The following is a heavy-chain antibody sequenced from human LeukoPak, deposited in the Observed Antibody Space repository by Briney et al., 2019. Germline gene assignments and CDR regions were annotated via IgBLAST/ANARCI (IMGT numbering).Heavy chain of an antibody. D-gene: IGHD3-22*01. CDR2: INPNSGGT. V-gene: IGHV1-2*02. J-gene: IGHJ3*02. CDR3: ARDRDYYDSSGYYRDAFDI. CDR1: GYTFTGYY. Sequence: ASVKVSCKASGYTFTGYYMHWVRQAPGQGLEWMGWINPNSGGTNYAQKFQGRVTMTRDTSISTAYMELSRLRSDDTAVHYCARDRDYYDSSGYYRDAFDIWGQGTMVTVSS.